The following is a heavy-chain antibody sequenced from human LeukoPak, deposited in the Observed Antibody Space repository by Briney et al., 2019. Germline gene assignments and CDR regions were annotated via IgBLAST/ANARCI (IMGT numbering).Heavy chain of an antibody. CDR1: GFTFSSYA. Sequence: GGSLRLSCAASGFTFSSYAMHWVRQAPGKGLEWVANINPDGSEKNYVDSVKGRFTISRDNAKNSVYLQMNGLRAEDTAVYYCTRDRAYSTFDYWGQGILVTVPS. CDR3: TRDRAYSTFDY. D-gene: IGHD3-16*01. CDR2: INPDGSEK. V-gene: IGHV3-7*01. J-gene: IGHJ4*02.